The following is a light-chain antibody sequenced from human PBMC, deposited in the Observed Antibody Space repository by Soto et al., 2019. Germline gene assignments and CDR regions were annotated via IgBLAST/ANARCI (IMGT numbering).Light chain of an antibody. Sequence: EMVVTQSPATLSLSPGERATLSCRASQDVSSNLAWYQQKPGQAPRLLIYGASTRATGTPARFSGSGSGTEFTLTISSLQSEDYAVYFCQQYIRWPLTFGGGTKVEIK. CDR3: QQYIRWPLT. J-gene: IGKJ4*01. V-gene: IGKV3-15*01. CDR1: QDVSSN. CDR2: GAS.